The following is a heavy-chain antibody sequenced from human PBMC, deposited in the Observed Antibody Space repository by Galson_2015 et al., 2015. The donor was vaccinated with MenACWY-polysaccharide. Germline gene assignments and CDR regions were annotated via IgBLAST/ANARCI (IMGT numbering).Heavy chain of an antibody. V-gene: IGHV3-30*02. CDR3: AKQAYSSVCDY. CDR2: IRHDGTNE. Sequence: SLRLSCAASGFTFKHYGMHWVRQAPGKGLEWVEFIRHDGTNEDYVDSVRGRFTISRDNSKNTLYLQMSSLRTEDTAVYFCAKQAYSSVCDYCGLGTLVTVSS. D-gene: IGHD6-19*01. J-gene: IGHJ4*02. CDR1: GFTFKHYG.